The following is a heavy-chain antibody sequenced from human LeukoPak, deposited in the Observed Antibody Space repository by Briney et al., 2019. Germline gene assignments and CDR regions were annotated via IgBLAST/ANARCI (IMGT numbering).Heavy chain of an antibody. CDR2: INPNSGET. Sequence: ASVKVSCKTSGYTLTASYMHWVRQAPGQGLEWMGWINPNSGETDYAPKFQGRVTMTRDTSISTAYMELTGLTSDDTAIFYCARVLGSRVDPWGQGTLVTVSS. CDR1: GYTLTASY. J-gene: IGHJ5*02. CDR3: ARVLGSRVDP. V-gene: IGHV1-2*02.